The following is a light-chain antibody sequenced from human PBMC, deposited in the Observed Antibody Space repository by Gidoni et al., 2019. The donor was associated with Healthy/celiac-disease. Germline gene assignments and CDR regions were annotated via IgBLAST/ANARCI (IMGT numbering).Light chain of an antibody. CDR1: QSISSW. V-gene: IGKV1-5*03. CDR2: KAS. J-gene: IGKJ2*01. Sequence: DIQMTQSPSTLSASVGDRVTITCRASQSISSWLAWYQQKPGKAPKLLIYKASSLESGVPSRFSGSGSGKEFTLTISSLQPDDFATYYCKQYNSYSQTFGQXTKLEIK. CDR3: KQYNSYSQT.